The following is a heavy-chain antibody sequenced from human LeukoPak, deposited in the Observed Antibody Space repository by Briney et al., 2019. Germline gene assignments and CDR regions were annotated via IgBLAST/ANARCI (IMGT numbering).Heavy chain of an antibody. V-gene: IGHV1-18*01. Sequence: ASVKVSCKASGYTFTSYGISWVRQAPGQGLEWMGWISAYNGNTNYAQKLQGRVTMTTDTSTSTAYMELRSLRSDDTAVYYCARAECLLWFGECAFDIWGQGTMVTVSS. CDR2: ISAYNGNT. CDR3: ARAECLLWFGECAFDI. CDR1: GYTFTSYG. J-gene: IGHJ3*02. D-gene: IGHD3-10*01.